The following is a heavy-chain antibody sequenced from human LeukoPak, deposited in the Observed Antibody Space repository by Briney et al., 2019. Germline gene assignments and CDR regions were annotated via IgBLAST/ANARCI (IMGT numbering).Heavy chain of an antibody. D-gene: IGHD4-17*01. CDR1: GGSMSSYY. V-gene: IGHV4-59*07. J-gene: IGHJ6*04. CDR2: IYNSGST. CDR3: AGLKVDDYGDQLYYYGMDV. Sequence: PSDTLSLTCTVSGGSMSSYYWSWIRQPPGKGLEGIGYIYNSGSTNYNPSLKSRFTISVDTSKNQFSLKLSSVTAADTAVYYCAGLKVDDYGDQLYYYGMDVWGKGTTVTVSS.